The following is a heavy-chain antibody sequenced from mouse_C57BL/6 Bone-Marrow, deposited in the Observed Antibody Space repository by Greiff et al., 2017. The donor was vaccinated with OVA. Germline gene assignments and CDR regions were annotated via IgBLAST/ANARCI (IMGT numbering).Heavy chain of an antibody. J-gene: IGHJ2*01. CDR1: GFTFSNYW. CDR2: IRLKSDNYAT. CDR3: TGRIYYGSSSYYFDY. V-gene: IGHV6-3*01. Sequence: DVMLVESGGGLVQPGGSMKLSCVASGFTFSNYWMNWVRQSPEKGLEWVAQIRLKSDNYATHYAESVKGRFTISRDDSKSSVYLQMNNLRAEDTGIYYCTGRIYYGSSSYYFDYWGQGTTLTVSS. D-gene: IGHD1-1*01.